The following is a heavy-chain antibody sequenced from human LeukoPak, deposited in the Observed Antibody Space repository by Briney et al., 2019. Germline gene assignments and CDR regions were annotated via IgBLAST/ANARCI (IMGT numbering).Heavy chain of an antibody. D-gene: IGHD6-19*01. V-gene: IGHV1-69*01. CDR2: IIPIFGTA. J-gene: IGHJ4*02. Sequence: SVKVSCKASGGTFSSYAISWVRQAPGQVLEWMGGIIPIFGTANYAQKFQGRVTITADESTSTAYMELSSLKSEDTAVYYCARGLEGSVAGTDYWGQGTQVTVSS. CDR3: ARGLEGSVAGTDY. CDR1: GGTFSSYA.